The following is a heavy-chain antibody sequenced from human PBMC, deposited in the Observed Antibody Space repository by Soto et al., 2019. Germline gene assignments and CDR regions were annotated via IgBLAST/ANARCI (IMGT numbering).Heavy chain of an antibody. D-gene: IGHD3-3*01. CDR1: GYTFTSYY. J-gene: IGHJ6*02. V-gene: IGHV1-46*01. CDR2: INPSGGST. CDR3: ARLAIFGVVIKEHYYYYGMDF. Sequence: ASVKVSCKASGYTFTSYYMHWVRQAPGQGLEWMGIINPSGGSTSYAQKFQGRVTMTRDTSTSTVYMELSSLRSEDTAVYYCARLAIFGVVIKEHYYYYGMDFWGQGTMVTGSS.